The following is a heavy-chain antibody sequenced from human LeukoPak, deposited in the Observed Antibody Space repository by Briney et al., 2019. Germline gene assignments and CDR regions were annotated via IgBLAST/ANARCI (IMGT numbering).Heavy chain of an antibody. V-gene: IGHV3-30*18. Sequence: GGSLRLSCAASGFSFSNYGMHWVRQAPGKGLEWVAVIAHDGTVQYYADCVKGRFTVSRDNSKNTLYLQMNGLRAEDTAVYYCAKEPAPYSSGWYFPDDHWGQGTLATVSS. D-gene: IGHD6-19*01. CDR1: GFSFSNYG. CDR3: AKEPAPYSSGWYFPDDH. J-gene: IGHJ5*02. CDR2: IAHDGTVQ.